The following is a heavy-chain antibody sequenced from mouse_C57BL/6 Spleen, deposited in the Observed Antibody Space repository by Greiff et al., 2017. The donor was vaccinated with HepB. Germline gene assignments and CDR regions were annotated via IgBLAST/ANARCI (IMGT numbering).Heavy chain of an antibody. D-gene: IGHD1-1*01. CDR1: GYTFTEYT. CDR2: FYPGSGSI. J-gene: IGHJ2*01. Sequence: QVQLQQSGAELVKPGASVKLSCKASGYTFTEYTIHWVKQRSGQGLEWIGWFYPGSGSIKYNEKFKDKATLTVDKSSSTVYMELSRMTSEDSEVYFCARHEGVLITLDYWGQGTTLTVSS. CDR3: ARHEGVLITLDY. V-gene: IGHV1-62-2*01.